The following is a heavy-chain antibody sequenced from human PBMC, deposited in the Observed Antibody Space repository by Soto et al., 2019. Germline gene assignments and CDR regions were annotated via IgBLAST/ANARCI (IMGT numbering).Heavy chain of an antibody. J-gene: IGHJ4*02. V-gene: IGHV3-11*01. CDR3: ARGSGYEVLTGYFTMPSFDF. D-gene: IGHD3-9*01. CDR2: ITRSGATI. CDR1: GFSFTDHY. Sequence: GGSLRLSCAASGFSFTDHYMSWIRQAPGKGLEWVSYITRSGATIYYADSVKGRFTISRDNAKESLYLQMNSLRVEDTAVYYCARGSGYEVLTGYFTMPSFDFWGQGALVTVSS.